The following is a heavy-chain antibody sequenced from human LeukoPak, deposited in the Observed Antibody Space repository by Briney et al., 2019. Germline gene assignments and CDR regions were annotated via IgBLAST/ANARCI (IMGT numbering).Heavy chain of an antibody. J-gene: IGHJ4*02. Sequence: GGSLRLSCAASGFTFSSYAMSWVRQAPGKGLEWVSAISGSGGSTYYADSVKGRFTISRDNSKNTLYLQVNSLRAEDTALYYCAKDMWGQVRDQFDYWGQGTLVTVSS. CDR1: GFTFSSYA. D-gene: IGHD7-27*01. CDR2: ISGSGGST. CDR3: AKDMWGQVRDQFDY. V-gene: IGHV3-23*01.